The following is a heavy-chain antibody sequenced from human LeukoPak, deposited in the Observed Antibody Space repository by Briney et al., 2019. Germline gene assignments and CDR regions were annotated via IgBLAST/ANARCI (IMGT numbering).Heavy chain of an antibody. CDR2: VYYTGAS. Sequence: SETLSLTCTVSGDSISSSSFYWTWIRQPTGKGLEWIGSVYYTGASYYHPSLKSRVTISIDTSKNHFSLNLTSVTAADTAVYYCARGAPPQNWGQGALVTVSS. CDR1: GDSISSSSFY. J-gene: IGHJ4*02. CDR3: ARGAPPQN. V-gene: IGHV4-39*07.